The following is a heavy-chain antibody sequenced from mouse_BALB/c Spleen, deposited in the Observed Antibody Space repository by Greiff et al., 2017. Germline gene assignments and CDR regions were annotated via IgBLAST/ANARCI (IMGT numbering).Heavy chain of an antibody. Sequence: QVQLQQPGAELVKPGASVKMSCKASGYTFTSYNMHWVKQTPGQGLEWIGAIYPGNGDTSYNQKFKGKATLTADKSSSTAYMQLSSLTSEDSAVYYCARAGGFAYWGQGTLVTVSA. J-gene: IGHJ3*01. CDR3: ARAGGFAY. CDR1: GYTFTSYN. CDR2: IYPGNGDT. V-gene: IGHV1-12*01.